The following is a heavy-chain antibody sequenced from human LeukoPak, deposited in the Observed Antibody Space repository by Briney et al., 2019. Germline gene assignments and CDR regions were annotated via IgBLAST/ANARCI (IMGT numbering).Heavy chain of an antibody. V-gene: IGHV4-59*01. J-gene: IGHJ4*02. CDR1: GGSFSGYY. CDR2: IYYSGST. CDR3: ARSDSYGYVYYFDY. D-gene: IGHD5-18*01. Sequence: PSETLSLTCAVYGGSFSGYYWSWIRQPPGKGLEWIGYIYYSGSTNYNPSLKSRVTISVDTSKNQFSLKLSSVTAADTAVYYCARSDSYGYVYYFDYWGQGTLVTVSS.